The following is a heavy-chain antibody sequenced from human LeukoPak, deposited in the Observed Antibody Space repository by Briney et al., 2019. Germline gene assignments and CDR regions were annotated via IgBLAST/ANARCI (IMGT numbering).Heavy chain of an antibody. Sequence: PSETLSLTCTVSGGSISSGSYYWSWIRQPAGKGLEWIGRIYTSGSTNYNPSLKSRVTISVDTSKNQFSLKLSSVTAADTAVYYCAREMGSSWYLFALGIWGKGTTVTISS. CDR2: IYTSGST. D-gene: IGHD6-13*01. CDR1: GGSISSGSYY. CDR3: AREMGSSWYLFALGI. V-gene: IGHV4-61*02. J-gene: IGHJ6*04.